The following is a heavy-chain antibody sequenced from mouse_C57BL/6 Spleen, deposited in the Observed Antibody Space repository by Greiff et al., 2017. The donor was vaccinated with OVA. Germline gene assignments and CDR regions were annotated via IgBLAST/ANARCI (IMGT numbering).Heavy chain of an antibody. V-gene: IGHV1-19*01. J-gene: IGHJ2*01. CDR3: AKGTTALPGNYFDY. CDR2: INPYNGGT. Sequence: VQLQQSGPVLVKPGASVKMSCKASGYTFTDYYMNWVKQSHGKSLEWIGVINPYNGGTSYNQKFKGKATLTVDKSSSTAYMELNSLTSEDSAVYYCAKGTTALPGNYFDYWGQGTTLTVSS. CDR1: GYTFTDYY. D-gene: IGHD1-2*01.